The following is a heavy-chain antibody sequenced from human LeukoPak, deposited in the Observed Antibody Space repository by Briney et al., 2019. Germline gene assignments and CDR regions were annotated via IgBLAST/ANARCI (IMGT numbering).Heavy chain of an antibody. Sequence: GGSLRLSCAASGFTLSRCWMHWVRQAPGKGLVWVSRINSDGSTTTYADSVKGRFTISRDNAKNTLYLQMTSLRAEVTAVYYCARIGYYYDSSGYYSVHFDYWGQGTLVTVSS. D-gene: IGHD3-22*01. CDR2: INSDGSTT. V-gene: IGHV3-74*01. CDR3: ARIGYYYDSSGYYSVHFDY. CDR1: GFTLSRCW. J-gene: IGHJ4*02.